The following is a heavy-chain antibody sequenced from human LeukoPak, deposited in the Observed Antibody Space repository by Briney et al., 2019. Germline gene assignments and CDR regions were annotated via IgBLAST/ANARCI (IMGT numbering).Heavy chain of an antibody. CDR1: GGSISSYY. CDR3: ARDRSGSHRPYYYGMDV. CDR2: IYYTGNT. D-gene: IGHD1-26*01. J-gene: IGHJ6*02. Sequence: SETLSLTCTVSGGSISSYYWSWIRQPPGKGLEWIGYIYYTGNTNYNPSLKSRVTISVDTSKNQFSLKLSSVTAADTAVYYCARDRSGSHRPYYYGMDVWGQGTTVTISS. V-gene: IGHV4-59*01.